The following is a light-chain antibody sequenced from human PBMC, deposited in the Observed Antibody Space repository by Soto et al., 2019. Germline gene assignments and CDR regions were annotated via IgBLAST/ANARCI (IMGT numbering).Light chain of an antibody. V-gene: IGKV3-15*01. J-gene: IGKJ1*01. CDR1: QRVSSN. CDR3: QQSYSTPWT. Sequence: IVMTQSTATLSVSPGGRATLSCRASQRVSSNLAWYQHRPGQAPRLLIYGASTGATGVPSRFSGSGSGTDFTLTISSLQPEDFATYYCQQSYSTPWTFGQGTKVDIK. CDR2: GAS.